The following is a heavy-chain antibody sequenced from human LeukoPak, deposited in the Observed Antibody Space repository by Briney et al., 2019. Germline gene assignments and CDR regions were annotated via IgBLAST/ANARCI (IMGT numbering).Heavy chain of an antibody. Sequence: ASVKVSCTASGGTFSSYAISWVRQAPGQGLEWMGGIIPIFGTANYAQKFQGRVTITADESTSTAYMELSSLRSEDTAVYYCAAVLTGYRDHFDYWGQGTLVTVSS. D-gene: IGHD3-9*01. J-gene: IGHJ4*02. V-gene: IGHV1-69*13. CDR3: AAVLTGYRDHFDY. CDR2: IIPIFGTA. CDR1: GGTFSSYA.